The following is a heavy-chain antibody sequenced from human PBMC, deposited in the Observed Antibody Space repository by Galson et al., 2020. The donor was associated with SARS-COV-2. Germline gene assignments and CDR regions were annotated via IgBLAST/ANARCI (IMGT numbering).Heavy chain of an antibody. V-gene: IGHV4-34*01. CDR1: GGPLSGSY. D-gene: IGHD5-18*01. J-gene: IGHJ5*02. CDR3: ARLSGYSHGDNGFDP. Sequence: SETLSLTCAVNGGPLSGSYWSWVRQTPGKGLEWIGEVNHSGGTNYNPSLKSRVVISVDTSENQFSLKLNSVTAADTAVYYCARLSGYSHGDNGFDPWGQGTLVTVTS. CDR2: VNHSGGT.